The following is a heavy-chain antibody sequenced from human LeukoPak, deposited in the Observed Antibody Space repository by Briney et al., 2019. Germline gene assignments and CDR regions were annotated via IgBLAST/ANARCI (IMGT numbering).Heavy chain of an antibody. CDR3: AREELDSSGYYYFDY. CDR1: GGTFSSYA. V-gene: IGHV1-69*06. D-gene: IGHD3-22*01. Sequence: GASVKVSCKASGGTFSSYAISWVRQAPGQGLEWMGGIIPIFGTANYAQKFQGRVTITADKSTSTAYMELSSLRSEDTAVYYCAREELDSSGYYYFDYWGQGTLVTVSS. CDR2: IIPIFGTA. J-gene: IGHJ4*02.